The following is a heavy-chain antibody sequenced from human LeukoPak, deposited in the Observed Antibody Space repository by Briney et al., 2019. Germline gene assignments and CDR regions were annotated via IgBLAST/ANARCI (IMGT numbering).Heavy chain of an antibody. Sequence: GGSLRLSCAASGFTFSSYSMNWVRQAPGKGLEWVSSISSSSSYIYYADSVKGRFTISRDNSKNTLYLQMNSLRADDTAVYSCAKGGYYDNSGYYYFDYWGQGTLVTVSS. D-gene: IGHD3-22*01. J-gene: IGHJ4*02. CDR1: GFTFSSYS. CDR3: AKGGYYDNSGYYYFDY. V-gene: IGHV3-21*04. CDR2: ISSSSSYI.